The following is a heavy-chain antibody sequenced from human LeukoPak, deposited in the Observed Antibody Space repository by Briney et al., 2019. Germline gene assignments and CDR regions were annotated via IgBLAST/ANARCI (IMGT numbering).Heavy chain of an antibody. J-gene: IGHJ6*02. V-gene: IGHV3-30*04. CDR2: ISYDGSNK. CDR3: ARPGYCSSTSCYARGYYYGMDV. Sequence: GGSLRLSCAASGFTFSSYAMHWVRQAPGKGLEWVAVISYDGSNKYYADSVKGRFTISRDNSKNTLYLQMNSLRAEDTAVYYRARPGYCSSTSCYARGYYYGMDVWGQGTTVTVSS. CDR1: GFTFSSYA. D-gene: IGHD2-2*01.